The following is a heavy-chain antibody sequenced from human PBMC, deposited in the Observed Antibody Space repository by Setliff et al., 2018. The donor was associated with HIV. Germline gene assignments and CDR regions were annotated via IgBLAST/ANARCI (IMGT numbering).Heavy chain of an antibody. D-gene: IGHD3-10*01. V-gene: IGHV4-61*09. CDR2: IYTSGST. CDR3: ARGSHYYGSGSSYDY. J-gene: IGHJ4*02. CDR1: GGSISSGSYY. Sequence: PSETLSLTCSVSGGSISSGSYYWSWIRQPAGKGLEWIGHIYTSGSTKSNPSLKSQVTISIDTSKNQFSLKLSSVTAADTAVYYCARGSHYYGSGSSYDYWGQGTLVTVSS.